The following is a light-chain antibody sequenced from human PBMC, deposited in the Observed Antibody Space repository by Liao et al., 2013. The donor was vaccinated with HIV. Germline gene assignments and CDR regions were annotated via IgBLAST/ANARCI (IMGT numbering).Light chain of an antibody. Sequence: SYELTQPPSVSVSPGQTASITCSGDKLGDKYATWYQHKPGQSPVMVIYQDIQRPSGIPERFSGSNSGNTATLTISGTQAMDEADYYCQAWDRSTRVVFGGGTKLTVL. CDR2: QDI. J-gene: IGLJ2*01. CDR3: QAWDRSTRVV. CDR1: KLGDKY. V-gene: IGLV3-1*01.